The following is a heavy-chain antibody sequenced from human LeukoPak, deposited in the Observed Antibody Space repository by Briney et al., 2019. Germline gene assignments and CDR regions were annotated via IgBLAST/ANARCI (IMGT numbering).Heavy chain of an antibody. CDR3: AVPYYDSSGYRVSFDY. Sequence: SVKVSCKPSGGTFSSYAISWVRQAPGQGREWMGRIFPILGIANYAQKFQGRVTITADKSTSTAYMELSSLRSEDTAVYYCAVPYYDSSGYRVSFDYWGQGTLVTVSS. CDR2: IFPILGIA. D-gene: IGHD3-22*01. J-gene: IGHJ4*02. V-gene: IGHV1-69*04. CDR1: GGTFSSYA.